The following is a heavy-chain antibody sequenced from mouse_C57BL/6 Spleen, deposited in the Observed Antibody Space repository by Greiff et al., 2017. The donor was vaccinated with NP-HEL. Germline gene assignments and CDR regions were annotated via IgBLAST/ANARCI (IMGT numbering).Heavy chain of an antibody. CDR2: IRSKSNNYAT. CDR1: GFSFNTYA. CDR3: VTTTVVARAMDY. V-gene: IGHV10-1*01. Sequence: EVQLVESGGGLVQPKGSLKLSCAASGFSFNTYAMNWVRQAPGKGLEWVARIRSKSNNYATYYADSVKDRFTISRDDSESMLYLQMNNLKTEDTAMYYCVTTTVVARAMDYWGQGTSVTVSS. D-gene: IGHD1-1*01. J-gene: IGHJ4*01.